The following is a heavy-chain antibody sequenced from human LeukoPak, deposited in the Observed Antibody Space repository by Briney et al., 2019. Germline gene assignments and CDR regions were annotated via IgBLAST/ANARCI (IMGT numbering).Heavy chain of an antibody. D-gene: IGHD3-22*01. Sequence: GGSLRLSCAASGFTFNNYAMNWVRQAPGKGLEWVSTISASGVSTYYADSVGGRFTISRDNSKNTLYLQMNSLRAEDTAVYYCAKDRYYDSSGYFDYWGQGTLVTVSS. CDR1: GFTFNNYA. CDR3: AKDRYYDSSGYFDY. V-gene: IGHV3-23*01. CDR2: ISASGVST. J-gene: IGHJ4*02.